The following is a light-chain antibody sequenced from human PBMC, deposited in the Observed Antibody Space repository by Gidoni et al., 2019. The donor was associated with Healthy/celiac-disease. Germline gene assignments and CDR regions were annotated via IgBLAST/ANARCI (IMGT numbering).Light chain of an antibody. Sequence: EIVLTQSPGPLSLSPGARATLSCRASQSVSSSYLAWYQQKPGQAPRLLIYGASSRATGIPDRFSGSGSGTDFTLTISRLEPEDCAVYYCQQYGSSPWTFGQGTKVEIK. J-gene: IGKJ1*01. V-gene: IGKV3-20*01. CDR1: QSVSSSY. CDR3: QQYGSSPWT. CDR2: GAS.